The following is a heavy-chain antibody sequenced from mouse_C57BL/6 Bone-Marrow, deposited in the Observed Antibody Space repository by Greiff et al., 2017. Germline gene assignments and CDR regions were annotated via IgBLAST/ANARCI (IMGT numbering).Heavy chain of an antibody. D-gene: IGHD2-2*01. J-gene: IGHJ1*03. CDR3: ARVGMVTTWYFDG. CDR1: GYTFTDYY. V-gene: IGHV1-19*01. Sequence: EVQLQQSGPVLVKPGASVKMSCKASGYTFTDYYMNWVKQSHGKSLEWIGVINPYNGGTSYNQKFKGKATLTVDKSSSTAYMELNSLTSEDSAVYYCARVGMVTTWYFDGWGTGTTVTVSS. CDR2: INPYNGGT.